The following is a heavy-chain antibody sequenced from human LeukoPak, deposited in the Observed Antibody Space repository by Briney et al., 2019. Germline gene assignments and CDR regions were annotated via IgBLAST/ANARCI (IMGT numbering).Heavy chain of an antibody. CDR3: ARWRGAQSEFEY. CDR2: IHQDGSER. Sequence: GGSLRLSCTASGFTFSTYWMSWVRQVPGKGREFVASIHQDGSEREYVDSVKGRFTISRDNAKNSLYLQMISLRAEDTAVYYCARWRGAQSEFEYWGQGTLVTVSS. CDR1: GFTFSTYW. D-gene: IGHD3-3*01. J-gene: IGHJ4*02. V-gene: IGHV3-7*01.